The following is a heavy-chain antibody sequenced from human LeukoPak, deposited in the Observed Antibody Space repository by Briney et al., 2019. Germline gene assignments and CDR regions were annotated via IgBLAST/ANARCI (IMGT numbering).Heavy chain of an antibody. Sequence: GASVKVPCKASGYTFTGYYMHWVRQAPGQGLEWLGWINPNSGGTNYVQKFQGRVTMTRATSISTAYMELSRLTSDDTAVYYCARAHLIAAPGYNWFDPWGQGTLVTVSS. CDR1: GYTFTGYY. J-gene: IGHJ5*02. V-gene: IGHV1-2*02. CDR2: INPNSGGT. D-gene: IGHD6-13*01. CDR3: ARAHLIAAPGYNWFDP.